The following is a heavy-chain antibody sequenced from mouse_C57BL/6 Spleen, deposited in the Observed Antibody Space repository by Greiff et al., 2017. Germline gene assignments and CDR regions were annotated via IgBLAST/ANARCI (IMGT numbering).Heavy chain of an antibody. Sequence: VQLQQSGAELVKPGASVKLSCTASGFNIKDYYMHWVKQRTEQGLEWIGRIDPEDGETKYAPNFQGKATITADTSSNTAYLQLSSLTSEDTAVYYCAREDYGYDGFGDWGKGILVTVAA. V-gene: IGHV14-2*01. CDR3: AREDYGYDGFGD. D-gene: IGHD2-2*01. J-gene: IGHJ3*01. CDR2: IDPEDGET. CDR1: GFNIKDYY.